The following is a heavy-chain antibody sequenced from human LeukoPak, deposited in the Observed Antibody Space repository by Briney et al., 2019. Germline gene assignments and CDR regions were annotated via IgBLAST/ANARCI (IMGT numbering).Heavy chain of an antibody. CDR3: ARAKPAQLLFDY. CDR2: MNPNSGNT. J-gene: IGHJ4*02. CDR1: GYTFTSYD. Sequence: ASVKVSCKASGYTFTSYDINWVRQATGRGLEWMGWMNPNSGNTGYAQKFQGRVTMTRNTSISTAYMGLSSLRSEDTAVYYCARAKPAQLLFDYWGQGTLVTVSS. D-gene: IGHD5-18*01. V-gene: IGHV1-8*01.